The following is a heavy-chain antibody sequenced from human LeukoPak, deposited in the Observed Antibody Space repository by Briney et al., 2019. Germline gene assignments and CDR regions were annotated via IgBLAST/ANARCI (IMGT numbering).Heavy chain of an antibody. D-gene: IGHD3-3*01. CDR2: IWYDGSNK. CDR1: GFTFSSYG. CDR3: ARDLNLYDFWSGYNNYFDY. J-gene: IGHJ4*02. Sequence: AGGSLRLSCAASGFTFSSYGMHWVRQAPGKGLEWVAVIWYDGSNKYYADSVKGRFTISRDNSKNTLYLRMNSLRAEDTAVYYCARDLNLYDFWSGYNNYFDYWGQGTLVTVSS. V-gene: IGHV3-33*01.